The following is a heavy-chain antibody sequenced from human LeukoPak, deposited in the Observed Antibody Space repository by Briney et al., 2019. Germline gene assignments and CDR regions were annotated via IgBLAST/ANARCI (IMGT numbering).Heavy chain of an antibody. Sequence: ASVKVSCKASGYTFTNYGISWVRQAPGQALEWMGWISAFNGNTNYAQKLQGRVTMTTDTSTSTAYMELRSLRSDDTAVYYCARDQAGYYDSSGYSWFDPWGQGTLVTVSS. D-gene: IGHD3-22*01. CDR1: GYTFTNYG. V-gene: IGHV1-18*01. CDR2: ISAFNGNT. CDR3: ARDQAGYYDSSGYSWFDP. J-gene: IGHJ5*02.